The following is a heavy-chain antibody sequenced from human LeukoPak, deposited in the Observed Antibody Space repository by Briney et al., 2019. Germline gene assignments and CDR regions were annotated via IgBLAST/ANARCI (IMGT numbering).Heavy chain of an antibody. CDR3: ARDVWGFGEPGSGSAFDI. Sequence: TSETLSLTCTVSGGSISSYYWSWIRQPPGKGLEWIGYIYYSGSTNYNPSLKSRVTISVDTSKNQFSLKLSSVTAADTAVYYCARDVWGFGEPGSGSAFDIWGQGTMVTVSS. CDR1: GGSISSYY. J-gene: IGHJ3*02. D-gene: IGHD3-16*01. CDR2: IYYSGST. V-gene: IGHV4-59*01.